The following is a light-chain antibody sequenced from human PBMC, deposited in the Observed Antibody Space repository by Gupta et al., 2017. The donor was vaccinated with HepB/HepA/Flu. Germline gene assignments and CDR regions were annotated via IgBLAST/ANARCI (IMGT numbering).Light chain of an antibody. CDR3: QSADSSGTFWV. J-gene: IGLJ3*02. Sequence: SYELTQPPSVSVSPGQTARITCSGDALPKQYAYWYQQKPGQAPVLVIYKDSERPSGIPERFSGSSSGTTVTLTISGVQAEDEADYYGQSADSSGTFWVFGGGTKLPVL. V-gene: IGLV3-25*03. CDR1: ALPKQY. CDR2: KDS.